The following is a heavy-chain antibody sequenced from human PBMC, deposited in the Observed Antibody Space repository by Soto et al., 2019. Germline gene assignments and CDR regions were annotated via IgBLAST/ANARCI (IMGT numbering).Heavy chain of an antibody. Sequence: EVQLVESGGGLVQPGGSLRLSCAASGFTFSSYSMNWVRQAPGKGLEWVSYISSSSSTIYYADSVKGRFTISRDNAKNSLYLQMNSLRDEDTAVYYCARGSTPGYCSGGSCYPRDYYYYYGMDVWGQGTTVTVSS. CDR1: GFTFSSYS. V-gene: IGHV3-48*02. D-gene: IGHD2-15*01. CDR2: ISSSSSTI. CDR3: ARGSTPGYCSGGSCYPRDYYYYYGMDV. J-gene: IGHJ6*02.